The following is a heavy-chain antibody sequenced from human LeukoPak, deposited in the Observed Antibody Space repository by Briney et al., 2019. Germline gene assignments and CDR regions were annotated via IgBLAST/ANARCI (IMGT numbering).Heavy chain of an antibody. CDR1: GFTTYY. CDR2: INPSADST. Sequence: GASVKVSCKASGFTTYYMHWVRQAPGQGLEWMGIINPSADSTSYAQKFQGRVTMTRDTSTSTVYMELSSLRSEDTAVYYCARDCSRGSCRYFDYWGQGTLVTVSS. D-gene: IGHD2-15*01. V-gene: IGHV1-46*01. CDR3: ARDCSRGSCRYFDY. J-gene: IGHJ4*02.